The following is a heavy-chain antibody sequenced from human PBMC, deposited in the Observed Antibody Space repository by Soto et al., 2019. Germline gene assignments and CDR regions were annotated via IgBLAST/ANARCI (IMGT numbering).Heavy chain of an antibody. V-gene: IGHV1-69*13. CDR2: IIPIFGTA. CDR3: ASLNIVVVTAIRYFQH. Sequence: GASVKVSCKASGGTFSSYAISWVRQAPGQGLEWMGGIIPIFGTANYAQKFQGRVTITADESTSTAYMELSSLRSEDTAVYYCASLNIVVVTAIRYFQHWGQGTLVTVSS. J-gene: IGHJ1*01. D-gene: IGHD2-21*02. CDR1: GGTFSSYA.